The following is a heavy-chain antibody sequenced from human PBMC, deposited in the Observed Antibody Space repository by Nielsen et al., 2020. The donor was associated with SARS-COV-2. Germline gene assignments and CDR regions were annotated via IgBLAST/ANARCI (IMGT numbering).Heavy chain of an antibody. D-gene: IGHD3-3*01. V-gene: IGHV1-69*13. Sequence: SVKVSCKASGYTFSNYDINWVRQATGQGLEWMGGIIPIFGTANYAQKFQGRVTITADESTSTAYMELSSLRSEDTAVYYCARAPYDFWSGYYTQSHFDYWGQGTLVAVSS. CDR2: IIPIFGTA. CDR1: GYTFSNYD. CDR3: ARAPYDFWSGYYTQSHFDY. J-gene: IGHJ4*02.